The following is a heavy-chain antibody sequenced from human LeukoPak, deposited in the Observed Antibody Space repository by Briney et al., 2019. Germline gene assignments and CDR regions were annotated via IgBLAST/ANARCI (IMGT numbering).Heavy chain of an antibody. D-gene: IGHD4-17*01. CDR3: AKATEEPY. V-gene: IGHV3-48*01. J-gene: IGHJ4*02. Sequence: GGSLRLSCAASGFTLSSYSMNWVRQAPGKGLEWISYISSHSTTINYADSVKGRFTISRDNAKNSLYLQMNSLRAEDTAVYYCAKATEEPYWGQGTLVTVSS. CDR1: GFTLSSYS. CDR2: ISSHSTTI.